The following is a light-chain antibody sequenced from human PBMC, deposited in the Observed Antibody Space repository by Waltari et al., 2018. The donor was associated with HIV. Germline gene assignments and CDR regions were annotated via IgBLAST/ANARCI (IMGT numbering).Light chain of an antibody. CDR1: NFGSHS. CDR3: QVWDSRSDHVL. Sequence: SYVLTQPPSVSVAPGQTATLTCGRNNFGSHSVHWYQQKPGQAPLLVVYDDRDRPSGIPERFSGSNSGSTATLTITRVEAGDEADYYCQVWDSRSDHVLFGRGTKLTVL. J-gene: IGLJ2*01. CDR2: DDR. V-gene: IGLV3-21*02.